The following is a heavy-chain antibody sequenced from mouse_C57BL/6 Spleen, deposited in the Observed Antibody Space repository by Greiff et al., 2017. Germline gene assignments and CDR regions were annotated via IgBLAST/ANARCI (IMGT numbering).Heavy chain of an antibody. CDR3: APHWDAFAY. Sequence: VKLQESGPGLVQPSQSLSITCTVSGFSLTSYGVHWVRQSPGKGLEWLGVIWSGGSTDYNAAFISRLSISKDNSKSQVFFKMNSLQADDTAIYYCAPHWDAFAYWGQGTLVTVSA. D-gene: IGHD4-1*01. V-gene: IGHV2-2*01. J-gene: IGHJ3*01. CDR1: GFSLTSYG. CDR2: IWSGGST.